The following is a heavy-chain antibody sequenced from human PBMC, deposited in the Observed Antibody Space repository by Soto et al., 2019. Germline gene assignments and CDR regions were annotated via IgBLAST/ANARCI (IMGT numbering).Heavy chain of an antibody. D-gene: IGHD5-12*01. J-gene: IGHJ3*02. Sequence: GGSLRLSCAASGFTFSNYAMSWVRQAPGKGLEWVSSISSSSGSTYYADSVKGRFTISRDNAKNSLYLQMNSLRAEDTAVYYCARDKWYSGYGANDAFDIWGQGTMVTVSS. V-gene: IGHV3-21*01. CDR2: ISSSSGST. CDR3: ARDKWYSGYGANDAFDI. CDR1: GFTFSNYA.